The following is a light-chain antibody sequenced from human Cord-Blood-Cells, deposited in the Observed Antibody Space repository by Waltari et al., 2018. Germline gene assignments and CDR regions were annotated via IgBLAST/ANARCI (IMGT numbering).Light chain of an antibody. CDR1: QGISNY. CDR2: AAS. CDR3: QKYNSAIT. Sequence: DIQMNQSPSSLSASVGDRVTITCRASQGISNYLAWYKQKPGKVPKLLIYAASTLQSGVPSRFSGSGAGTDFTLTISSLQPEDVATYYCQKYNSAITFGQGTRLEIK. J-gene: IGKJ5*01. V-gene: IGKV1-27*01.